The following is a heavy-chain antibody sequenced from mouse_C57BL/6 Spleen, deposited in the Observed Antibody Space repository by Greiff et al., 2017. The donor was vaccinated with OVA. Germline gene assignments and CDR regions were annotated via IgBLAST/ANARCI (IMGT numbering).Heavy chain of an antibody. CDR1: GYTFTEYT. Sequence: VQLQQSGAELVKPGASVKLSCKASGYTFTEYTIHWVKQRSGQGLEWIGWFYPGSGSIKYNEKFKDKATLTADKSSSTVYMELSRLTSEDSAVYFCASHEAYYEYDIYYFDYWGQGTTLTVSS. CDR2: FYPGSGSI. V-gene: IGHV1-62-2*01. CDR3: ASHEAYYEYDIYYFDY. J-gene: IGHJ2*01. D-gene: IGHD2-4*01.